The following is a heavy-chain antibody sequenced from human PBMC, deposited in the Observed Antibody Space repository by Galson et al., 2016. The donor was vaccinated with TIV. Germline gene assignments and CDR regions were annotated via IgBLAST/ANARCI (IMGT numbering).Heavy chain of an antibody. CDR3: ARPPYCGGDCYKYDS. CDR2: INGGNGNT. D-gene: IGHD2-21*01. CDR1: GYIFTNYP. J-gene: IGHJ4*02. V-gene: IGHV1-3*01. Sequence: SVKVSCKASGYIFTNYPMHWVRQAPGQSLEWMGWINGGNGNTKYSQRFQGRVTITSDTSASTAYMELSSLRSEDSAVYYCARPPYCGGDCYKYDSWGRGTLVTVSS.